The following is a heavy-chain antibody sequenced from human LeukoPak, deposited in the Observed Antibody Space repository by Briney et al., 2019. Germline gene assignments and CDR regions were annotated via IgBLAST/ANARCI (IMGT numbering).Heavy chain of an antibody. J-gene: IGHJ4*02. V-gene: IGHV7-4-1*02. CDR3: AVLSYDSSGYYYPFDY. D-gene: IGHD3-22*01. Sequence: ASVKVSCKASGYTFTNYAMNWVRQAPGQGLEWMGWMNTNTGNPTYAQGFTGRFVFSLDTSVSTAYLQISSLKTEDTAVYYCAVLSYDSSGYYYPFDYWGQGALVTVSS. CDR2: MNTNTGNP. CDR1: GYTFTNYA.